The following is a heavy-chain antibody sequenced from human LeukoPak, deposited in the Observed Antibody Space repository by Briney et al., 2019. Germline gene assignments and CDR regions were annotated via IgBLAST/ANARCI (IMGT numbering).Heavy chain of an antibody. CDR3: ARDSIAVAGKLNY. Sequence: WASVKVSCKVSGYTLTELSMHWVRQAPGQGLEWMGWINPNSGGTNYAQKFQGRVTMTRDTSISTAYMELSRLRSDDTAVYYCARDSIAVAGKLNYWGQGTLVTVSS. V-gene: IGHV1-2*02. J-gene: IGHJ4*02. D-gene: IGHD6-19*01. CDR2: INPNSGGT. CDR1: GYTLTELS.